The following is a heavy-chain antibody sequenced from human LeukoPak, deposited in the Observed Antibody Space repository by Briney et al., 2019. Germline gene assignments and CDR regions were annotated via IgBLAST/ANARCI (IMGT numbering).Heavy chain of an antibody. V-gene: IGHV3-53*01. Sequence: GVSLRLSCAASGFTVSSNYMSWVRQAPGKGLEWVSVIYSGGSTYYADSVKGRFTISRDNSKNTLYLQMNSLRAEDTAVYYCARDLRAYCGGDCYYYYGMDVWGQGTTVTVSS. J-gene: IGHJ6*02. CDR3: ARDLRAYCGGDCYYYYGMDV. D-gene: IGHD2-21*02. CDR2: IYSGGST. CDR1: GFTVSSNY.